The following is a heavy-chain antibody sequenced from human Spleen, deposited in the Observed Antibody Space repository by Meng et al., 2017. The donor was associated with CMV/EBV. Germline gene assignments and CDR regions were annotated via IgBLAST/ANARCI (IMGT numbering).Heavy chain of an antibody. CDR3: ARLYSSSWYADS. Sequence: GESLKISCAASGFSFSDYYMIWIRQAPGKELEWVSYISSSGSIKYHADSVKGRFTISRDNAKKSLHLQMNSLRAEDTAVYYCARLYSSSWYADSWGQGTLVTV. CDR2: ISSSGSIK. V-gene: IGHV3-11*01. J-gene: IGHJ4*02. D-gene: IGHD6-13*01. CDR1: GFSFSDYY.